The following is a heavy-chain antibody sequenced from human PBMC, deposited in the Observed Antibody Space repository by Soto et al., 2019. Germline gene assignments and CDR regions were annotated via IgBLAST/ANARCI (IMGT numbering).Heavy chain of an antibody. CDR2: IVVGSGNT. CDR1: GFTFTSSA. D-gene: IGHD3-3*01. Sequence: SVKVSCKASGFTFTSSAMQWVRQARGQRLEWIGWIVVGSGNTNYAQKFQERVTITRDMSTSTAYMELSSLRSEDTAVYYCAREYDFWSGHTRPAFDIWGQGTMVTVSS. CDR3: AREYDFWSGHTRPAFDI. V-gene: IGHV1-58*02. J-gene: IGHJ3*02.